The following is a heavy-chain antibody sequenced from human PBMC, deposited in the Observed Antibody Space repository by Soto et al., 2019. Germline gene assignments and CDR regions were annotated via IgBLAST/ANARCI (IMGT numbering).Heavy chain of an antibody. V-gene: IGHV4-34*01. CDR2: VRRSGTS. D-gene: IGHD3-22*01. J-gene: IGHJ6*02. CDR3: ARRVAHYESKKGMDV. Sequence: PAETLSLTCAVYDTPLSGYVWGWIRQPPRKGLEWMGEVRRSGTSNYNPSLKGRVTISVDTCKDQFSLKLTFVTAADRGVYSCARRVAHYESKKGMDVWGQGTRVPVSS. CDR1: DTPLSGYV.